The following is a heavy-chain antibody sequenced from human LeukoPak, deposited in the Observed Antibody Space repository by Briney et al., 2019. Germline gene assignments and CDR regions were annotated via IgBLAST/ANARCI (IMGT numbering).Heavy chain of an antibody. D-gene: IGHD7-27*01. CDR3: VKVTGDGAFDI. CDR2: ISSNGGIT. Sequence: GGSLRLSCSASGFTFSSYAMDWVRQAPGKGLEYVSAISSNGGITYYADSVKGRFTISRDNSKNTLCLQMSSLRAEDTAVYYCVKVTGDGAFDIWGQGTMVPVSS. J-gene: IGHJ3*02. V-gene: IGHV3-64D*06. CDR1: GFTFSSYA.